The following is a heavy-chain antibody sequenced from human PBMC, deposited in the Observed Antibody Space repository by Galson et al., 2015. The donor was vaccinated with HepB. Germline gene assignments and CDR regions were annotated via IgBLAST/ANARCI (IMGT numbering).Heavy chain of an antibody. CDR2: IYSGGST. D-gene: IGHD3-22*01. V-gene: IGHV3-66*02. Sequence: SLRLSCAASGFTVSSNYMSWVRQAPGKGLEWVSVIYSGGSTYYADSVKGRFTISRDNSKNTLYLQMNSLRAEDTAVYYCARDTGVYYDSSGYTWGQGTLVTVSS. J-gene: IGHJ5*02. CDR1: GFTVSSNY. CDR3: ARDTGVYYDSSGYT.